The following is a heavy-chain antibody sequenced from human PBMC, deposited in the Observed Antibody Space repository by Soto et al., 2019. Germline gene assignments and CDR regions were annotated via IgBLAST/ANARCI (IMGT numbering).Heavy chain of an antibody. CDR3: AILGTYYFDNSDNYFDF. CDR1: GYTLTRYA. J-gene: IGHJ4*02. CDR2: INAGNGNT. V-gene: IGHV1-3*05. Sequence: QVQLVQSGAEEMKPGASVKVSCKASGYTLTRYAIHWVRQAPGQRLEWMGWINAGNGNTKFSQKFQGRVTITRDTSASTADMELRGLRSEDTAVYYCAILGTYYFDNSDNYFDFWCQGTLVTVSS. D-gene: IGHD3-22*01.